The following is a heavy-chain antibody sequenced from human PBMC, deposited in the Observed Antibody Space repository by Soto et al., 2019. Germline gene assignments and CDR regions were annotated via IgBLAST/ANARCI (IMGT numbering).Heavy chain of an antibody. CDR1: GFTFSSYW. V-gene: IGHV3-74*01. CDR3: ASSHYDYIWGSYRPPVPGGY. Sequence: GGSLRLSCAASGFTFSSYWMHWVRQAPGKGLVWVSRINSDGSSTSYADSVKGRFTISRDNAKNTLYLQMNSLRAEDTAVYYCASSHYDYIWGSYRPPVPGGYWGQGTLVTVSS. J-gene: IGHJ4*02. D-gene: IGHD3-16*02. CDR2: INSDGSST.